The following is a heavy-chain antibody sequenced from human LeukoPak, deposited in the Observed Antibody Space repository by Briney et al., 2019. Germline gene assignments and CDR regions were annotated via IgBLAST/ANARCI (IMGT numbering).Heavy chain of an antibody. J-gene: IGHJ4*02. D-gene: IGHD3-10*01. Sequence: GASVKVSCKASGGTFSSYAISWVRQAPGQGLEWMGWISAYNGNTNYAQKLQGRVTMTTDTSTSTAYMELRSLRSDDTAVYYCARDGSGSSGQPFYFDYWGQGTLVTVSS. CDR1: GGTFSSYA. CDR3: ARDGSGSSGQPFYFDY. V-gene: IGHV1-18*01. CDR2: ISAYNGNT.